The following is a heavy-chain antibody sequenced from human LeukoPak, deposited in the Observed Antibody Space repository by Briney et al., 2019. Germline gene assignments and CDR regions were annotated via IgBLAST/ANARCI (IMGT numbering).Heavy chain of an antibody. V-gene: IGHV3-23*01. CDR3: AKDGSDCSGGSCYHYFDY. CDR2: ISGSGCST. D-gene: IGHD2-15*01. CDR1: GFTFSSYA. J-gene: IGHJ4*02. Sequence: GWSLRLTCAASGFTFSSYAMSWLRQAPGKGLEWVSGISGSGCSTYYADSVKGRFTISSDNSKNTLYLQMNSLRAEDTAVYYCAKDGSDCSGGSCYHYFDYWGQGTLVTVSS.